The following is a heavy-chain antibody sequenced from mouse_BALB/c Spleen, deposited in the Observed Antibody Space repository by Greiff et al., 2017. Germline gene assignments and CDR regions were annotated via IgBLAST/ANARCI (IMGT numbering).Heavy chain of an antibody. CDR3: ARWGLRRHYAMDY. CDR1: GYTFTSYW. V-gene: IGHV1-69*02. J-gene: IGHJ4*01. D-gene: IGHD2-4*01. Sequence: QVQLQQPGAELVKPGASVKLSCKASGYTFTSYWMHWVKQRPGQGLEWIGEIDPSDSYTNYNQKFKGKATLTVDKSSSTAYMQLSSLTSEDSAVYYCARWGLRRHYAMDYWGQGTSVTVSS. CDR2: IDPSDSYT.